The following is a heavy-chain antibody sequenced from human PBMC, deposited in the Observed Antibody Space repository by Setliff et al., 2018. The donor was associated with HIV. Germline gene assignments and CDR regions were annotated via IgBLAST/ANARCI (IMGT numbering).Heavy chain of an antibody. CDR1: GGAFSRNV. J-gene: IGHJ4*02. D-gene: IGHD3-3*01. CDR3: ATELKGLYYSWSNSDPPFSFDN. V-gene: IGHV1-69*06. Sequence: SVKVSCKASGGAFSRNVFSWVRQAPGQGLEWMGRFIPMFGAAKYAQRFQDRITITADRSTSTVHMELSSLRSEAAAVYYCATELKGLYYSWSNSDPPFSFDNWGQGPLVTVSS. CDR2: FIPMFGAA.